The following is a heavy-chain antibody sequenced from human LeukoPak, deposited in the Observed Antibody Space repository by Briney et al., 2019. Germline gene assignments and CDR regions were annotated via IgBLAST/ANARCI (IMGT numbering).Heavy chain of an antibody. CDR3: VKFYYYGSGSRIDY. CDR1: GFTFSSYA. Sequence: PGGSLRLSCSASGFTFSSYAMHWVRQAPGKGLGYVSAISSNGGSTYYADSVKGRFTISRDNSKNTLYLQMSSLRAEDTAVYYCVKFYYYGSGSRIDYWGQGTLVTVSS. V-gene: IGHV3-64D*06. D-gene: IGHD3-10*01. CDR2: ISSNGGST. J-gene: IGHJ4*02.